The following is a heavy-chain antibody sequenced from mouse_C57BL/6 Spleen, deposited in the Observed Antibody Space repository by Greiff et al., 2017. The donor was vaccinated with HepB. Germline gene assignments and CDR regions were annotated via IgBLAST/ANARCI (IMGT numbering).Heavy chain of an antibody. CDR1: GFSFTSYG. CDR3: AGGYDGYFWFAY. D-gene: IGHD2-3*01. V-gene: IGHV2-2*01. CDR2: IWSGGST. J-gene: IGHJ3*01. Sequence: QVQLKESGPGLVQPSQSLSITCTVSGFSFTSYGVHWVRQSPGKGLEWLGVIWSGGSTDYNAAFISRLSISKDNSKSQVFFKMNSLQADDTAIYYCAGGYDGYFWFAYWGQGTLVTVSA.